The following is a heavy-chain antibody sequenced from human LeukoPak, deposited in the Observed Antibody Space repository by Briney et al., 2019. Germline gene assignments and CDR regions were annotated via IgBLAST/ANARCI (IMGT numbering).Heavy chain of an antibody. V-gene: IGHV1-18*01. Sequence: ASVKVSCKASGYTFTSYGISWVRQAPGQGLEWMGWISADNGNTKYAQKLQGRVTTTTDTSTSTAYMELRSLRSDDTAVYYCARDWAPLSGNSYDAWFDPWGQGTLVTVSS. CDR2: ISADNGNT. J-gene: IGHJ5*02. D-gene: IGHD1-26*01. CDR3: ARDWAPLSGNSYDAWFDP. CDR1: GYTFTSYG.